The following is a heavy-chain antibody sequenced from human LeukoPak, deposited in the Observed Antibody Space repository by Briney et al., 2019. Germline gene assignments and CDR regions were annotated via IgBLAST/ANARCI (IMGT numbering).Heavy chain of an antibody. D-gene: IGHD3-3*01. Sequence: GASVKVSCKVSGYTLTELSMHWVRQAPGKGLEWMGGFDPEDGETIYAQKFQGRVTMTEDTSTDTAYMELSSLRSEDTAVYYCATFSADDPPFAFDIWGQGTMVTVSS. J-gene: IGHJ3*02. CDR3: ATFSADDPPFAFDI. CDR2: FDPEDGET. CDR1: GYTLTELS. V-gene: IGHV1-24*01.